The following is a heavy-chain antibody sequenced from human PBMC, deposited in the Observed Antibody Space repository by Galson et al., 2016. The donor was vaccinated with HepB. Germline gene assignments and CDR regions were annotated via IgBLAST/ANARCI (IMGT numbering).Heavy chain of an antibody. J-gene: IGHJ1*01. V-gene: IGHV1-2*02. CDR2: INPNSGGT. Sequence: SVKVSCKASGYPFSGYYMHWVRQAPGQGLEWMGWINPNSGGTSYSQKFQGRVTLTSDPSTSTAYMELRGLRSEDTADYYCARWNLAYDEWGQGTLVIVSA. D-gene: IGHD5-12*01. CDR1: GYPFSGYY. CDR3: ARWNLAYDE.